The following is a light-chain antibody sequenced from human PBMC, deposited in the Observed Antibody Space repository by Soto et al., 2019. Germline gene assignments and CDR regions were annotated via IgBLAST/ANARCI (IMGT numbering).Light chain of an antibody. CDR1: SSNIGAGYD. CDR2: GNS. CDR3: QSYDSSLREV. Sequence: QLVLTQPPSVSGGPGQRVTISCTGSSSNIGAGYDVHWYQQLPGTAPKLLIYGNSNRPSGVPDRFSGSKSGTSASLAITGLQAEDEADYYCQSYDSSLREVFGGGTKLTVL. J-gene: IGLJ2*01. V-gene: IGLV1-40*01.